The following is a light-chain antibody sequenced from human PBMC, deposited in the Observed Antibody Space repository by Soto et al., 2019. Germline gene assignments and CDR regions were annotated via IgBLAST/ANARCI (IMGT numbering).Light chain of an antibody. CDR1: SSNIGSSF. J-gene: IGLJ1*01. CDR2: RNN. Sequence: QSVLTQPPSTSGTPGQRVSISCSGSSSNIGSSFVYWYQQLPGTAPKLLIYRNNQRPSGVPDRFSGYKSGTSASLVISGLRSEYEGDYYCAAWDDTLRGYGFVTGTSPPS. V-gene: IGLV1-47*01. CDR3: AAWDDTLRGYG.